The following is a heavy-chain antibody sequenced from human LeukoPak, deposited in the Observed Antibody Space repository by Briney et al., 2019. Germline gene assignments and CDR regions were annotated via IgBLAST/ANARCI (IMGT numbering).Heavy chain of an antibody. CDR2: ISSSSSTI. CDR1: GFIFNNYA. D-gene: IGHD5-18*01. CDR3: AREKRGYSYGYCLDY. V-gene: IGHV3-48*01. J-gene: IGHJ4*02. Sequence: PGGSLRLSCAVSGFIFNNYAMNWVRQAPGKGLEWVSYISSSSSTIYYADSVKGRFTISRDNAKNSLYLQMNSLRAEDTAVYYCAREKRGYSYGYCLDYWGQGTLITVSS.